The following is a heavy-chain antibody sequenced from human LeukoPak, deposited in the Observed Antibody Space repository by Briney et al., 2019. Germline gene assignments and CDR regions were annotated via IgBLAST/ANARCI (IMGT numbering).Heavy chain of an antibody. J-gene: IGHJ4*02. CDR2: IKSKTDGGTT. D-gene: IGHD2-8*01. V-gene: IGHV3-15*01. Sequence: PGGSLRLSCAASGFTFSSYAMSWVRQAPGKGLEWVGRIKSKTDGGTTDYAAPVKGRFTISRDDSKNTLYLQMTSLKTEDTAVYYCTTDASPYCADGVGYTGGNFDSWGLGTLVTVSS. CDR1: GFTFSSYA. CDR3: TTDASPYCADGVGYTGGNFDS.